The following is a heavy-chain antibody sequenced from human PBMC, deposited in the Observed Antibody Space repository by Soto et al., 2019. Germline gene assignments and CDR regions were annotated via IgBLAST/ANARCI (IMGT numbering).Heavy chain of an antibody. CDR2: ISGSGGST. J-gene: IGHJ4*02. D-gene: IGHD6-19*01. CDR1: GFTFSSYA. Sequence: EVQLLESGGGLVQPGGSLRLSCAASGFTFSSYAMSWVRQAPGKGLEWVSAISGSGGSTYYADSVKGRFTISRDNSKNTLYLQMDSLKPEDTAVYYCARDWGSSGWYRGGDYWGQGTLVTVSS. V-gene: IGHV3-23*01. CDR3: ARDWGSSGWYRGGDY.